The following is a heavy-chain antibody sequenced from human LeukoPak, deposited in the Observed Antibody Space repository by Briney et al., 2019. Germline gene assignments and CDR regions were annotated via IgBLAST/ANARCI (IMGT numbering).Heavy chain of an antibody. J-gene: IGHJ6*03. CDR2: MNPNSGNT. D-gene: IGHD3-10*01. Sequence: ASVTVSCMASGYSFTDYYLHWVRQAPGQGLEWMGWMNPNSGNTGYAQKSQGRVTITRNTSISTAYMELSSLRSEDTAVYYCARATAGYYGSGSSNYYYYYYMDVWGKGTTVTVSS. V-gene: IGHV1-8*03. CDR1: GYSFTDYY. CDR3: ARATAGYYGSGSSNYYYYYYMDV.